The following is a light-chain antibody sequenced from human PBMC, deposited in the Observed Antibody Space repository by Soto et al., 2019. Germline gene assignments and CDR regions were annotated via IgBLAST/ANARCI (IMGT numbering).Light chain of an antibody. CDR1: QSITIY. CDR2: AAS. J-gene: IGKJ1*01. Sequence: LQKTQSPSSLSASVGDRVTITCRASQSITIYLTWYKKETGKDPKVMIYAASSLPSGVPSRVSDSGYENDLTIKPSRLQPEEGATDACQRRYSTTWTFDLGTKVDI. V-gene: IGKV1-39*01. CDR3: QRRYSTTWT.